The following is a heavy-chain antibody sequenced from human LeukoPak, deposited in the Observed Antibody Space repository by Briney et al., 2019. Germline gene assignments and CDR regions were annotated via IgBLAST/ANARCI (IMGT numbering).Heavy chain of an antibody. CDR1: GITFSDYF. J-gene: IGHJ4*02. Sequence: ASVKVSCKASGITFSDYFIHWVRQAPGRGLEWMGWINPNSGDTNYEQRFQGRVTMTRDTSISTAYMDLTRLASDDTAVYYCARGELLVDYWGQGTLVTVSS. D-gene: IGHD3-10*01. CDR2: INPNSGDT. V-gene: IGHV1-2*02. CDR3: ARGELLVDY.